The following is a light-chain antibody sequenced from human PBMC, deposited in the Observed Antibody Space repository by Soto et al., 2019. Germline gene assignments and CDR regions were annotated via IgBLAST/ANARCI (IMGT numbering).Light chain of an antibody. CDR1: QSISTW. Sequence: IQMTQSPSTLSAFVGDRVTITCRASQSISTWLAWYQQKPGKAPKLLIYDASNLESGVPSRFSGSGSGTEFTLTISSLQPDDFATYYRQQYTSYSPFGQGTKVDIK. J-gene: IGKJ1*01. CDR3: QQYTSYSP. V-gene: IGKV1-5*01. CDR2: DAS.